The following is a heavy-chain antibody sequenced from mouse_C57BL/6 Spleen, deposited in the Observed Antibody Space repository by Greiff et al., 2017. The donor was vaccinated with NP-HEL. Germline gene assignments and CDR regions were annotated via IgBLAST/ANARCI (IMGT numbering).Heavy chain of an antibody. D-gene: IGHD2-2*01. V-gene: IGHV10-1*01. CDR2: IRSKSNNYAT. CDR1: GFSFNTYA. Sequence: EVQGVESGGGLVQPKGSLKLSCAASGFSFNTYAMNWVRQAPGKGLEWVARIRSKSNNYATYYADSVKDRFTISRDDSESMLYLQMNNLKTEDTAMYYCVRLNYYGYYNAMDYWGQGTSVTVSS. J-gene: IGHJ4*01. CDR3: VRLNYYGYYNAMDY.